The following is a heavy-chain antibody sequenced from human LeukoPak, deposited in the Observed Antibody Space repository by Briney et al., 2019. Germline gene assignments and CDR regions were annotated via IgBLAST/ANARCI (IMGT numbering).Heavy chain of an antibody. J-gene: IGHJ4*02. V-gene: IGHV3-23*01. Sequence: PGGSLRLSCVASGFTFSSYALTWVRQAPGKGLECVSGLSGSAGSPYYADSVKGRFTISRDNSKNTLSLQMNNLRAEDTAIYYCTKVASSGSCYQSDYWGQGTLVTVSS. D-gene: IGHD2-15*01. CDR2: LSGSAGSP. CDR3: TKVASSGSCYQSDY. CDR1: GFTFSSYA.